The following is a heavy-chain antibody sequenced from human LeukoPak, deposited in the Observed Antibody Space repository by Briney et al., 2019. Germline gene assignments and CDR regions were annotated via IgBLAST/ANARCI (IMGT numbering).Heavy chain of an antibody. CDR1: GGSISSSSYY. CDR2: IYSSGST. D-gene: IGHD2-15*01. V-gene: IGHV4-61*02. Sequence: SETLSLTCTVSGGSISSSSYYWNWIRQPAGKGLEWIGRIYSSGSTNYNPSLKSRVTMSVDTSKNQFSLKLSSVTAADTAMYYCARYCSGSSCYSWGYYFDYWGQGTLVTVSS. CDR3: ARYCSGSSCYSWGYYFDY. J-gene: IGHJ4*02.